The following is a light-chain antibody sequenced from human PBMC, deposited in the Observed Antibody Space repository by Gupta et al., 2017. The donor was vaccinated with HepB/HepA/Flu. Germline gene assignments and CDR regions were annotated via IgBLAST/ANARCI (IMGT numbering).Light chain of an antibody. CDR1: HSGSSKR. CDR2: YDS. CDR3: QVWDDSSVV. Sequence: SYVLTQPPSVLVAPGETARITCGGDHSGSSKRVHWYQQKPGQAPVLVMYYDSDRPSGIPERFSGSNSGNTATLTISRVEAGDDDDYYCQVWDDSSVVFGGGTMLTVL. J-gene: IGLJ2*01. V-gene: IGLV3-21*04.